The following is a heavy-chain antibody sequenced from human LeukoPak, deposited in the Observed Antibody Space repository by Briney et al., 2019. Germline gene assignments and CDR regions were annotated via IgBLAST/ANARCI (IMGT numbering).Heavy chain of an antibody. CDR3: AKDRRAGSYDY. D-gene: IGHD3-10*01. V-gene: IGHV3-23*01. CDR1: GFTVSSNY. J-gene: IGHJ4*02. CDR2: ISGSGGNT. Sequence: GGSLRLSCAASGFTVSSNYMSWVRQAPGKGLEWVSAISGSGGNTYYADSVKGRFTISRDNSKNTLYLQMNSLRAEDTAVYYCAKDRRAGSYDYWGQGTLVTVSS.